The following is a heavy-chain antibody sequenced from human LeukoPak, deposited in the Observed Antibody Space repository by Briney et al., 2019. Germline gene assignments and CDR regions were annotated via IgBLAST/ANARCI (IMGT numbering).Heavy chain of an antibody. CDR3: ARVSVTDYYDSSRIDY. CDR1: GYTFTGYY. V-gene: IGHV1-2*02. J-gene: IGHJ4*02. D-gene: IGHD3-22*01. CDR2: INPNSGGT. Sequence: VASVKVSCKASGYTFTGYYMHWGRQAPGQGLEWMGWINPNSGGTNYAQKFQGRVTMTRDTSISTAYMELSRLRSDDTAVYYCARVSVTDYYDSSRIDYWGQGTLVTVSS.